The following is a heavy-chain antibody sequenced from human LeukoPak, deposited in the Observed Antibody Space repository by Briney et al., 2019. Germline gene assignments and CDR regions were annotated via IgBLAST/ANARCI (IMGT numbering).Heavy chain of an antibody. CDR1: GDNMNTYA. Sequence: SVKVSCKASGDNMNTYAMSWVRLAPGQGPEWMGVVIPIYGTANYATKFQGRLTITADESTSTAYMELRNLKVEDTAVYYCARVRASATPIWFDPWGQGTLVTVSS. CDR3: ARVRASATPIWFDP. D-gene: IGHD2-15*01. CDR2: VIPIYGTA. J-gene: IGHJ5*02. V-gene: IGHV1-69*13.